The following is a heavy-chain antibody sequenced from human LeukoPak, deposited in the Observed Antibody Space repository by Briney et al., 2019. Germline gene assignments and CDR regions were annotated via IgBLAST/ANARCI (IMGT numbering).Heavy chain of an antibody. V-gene: IGHV3-23*01. D-gene: IGHD3-22*01. CDR3: TKYESSDIRPIGY. CDR2: VSGGGGST. CDR1: GFTFANYA. Sequence: PGGSLRLSCAASGFTFANYAMSWVRQAPGKGLEWVSSVSGGGGSTYYADSVKGRFTISTDNSKNTLYLQMDILRVDDTAIYCSTKYESSDIRPIGYCGQGTLVTVSS. J-gene: IGHJ4*02.